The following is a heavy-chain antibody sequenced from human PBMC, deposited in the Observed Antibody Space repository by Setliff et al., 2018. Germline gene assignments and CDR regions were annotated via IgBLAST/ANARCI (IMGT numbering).Heavy chain of an antibody. Sequence: SVKVSCKASGGTFSSYGISWVRQAPGQGLEWMGGTIPMFGSTKYAQKFQERFTIIKDESTSTAYMEVSSLRTEDTAVYYCAREGVDTRSSTDYRYYMDVWGKGTTVTVSS. CDR3: AREGVDTRSSTDYRYYMDV. J-gene: IGHJ6*03. CDR1: GGTFSSYG. CDR2: TIPMFGST. D-gene: IGHD5-18*01. V-gene: IGHV1-69*05.